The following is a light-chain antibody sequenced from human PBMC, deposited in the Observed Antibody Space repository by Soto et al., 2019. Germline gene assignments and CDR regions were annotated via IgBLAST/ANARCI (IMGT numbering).Light chain of an antibody. J-gene: IGKJ1*01. CDR2: SAS. V-gene: IGKV1-39*01. CDR1: QSISRF. CDR3: QQSYFTPTWT. Sequence: DIQMTQSPSSLSASVGDRITITCLASQSISRFLNWYQQKPGKAPKLLIYSASNLQSGVPSRFSGSGSGTDFTLTISSLQPEDFATYYCQQSYFTPTWTFGQGTKVDIK.